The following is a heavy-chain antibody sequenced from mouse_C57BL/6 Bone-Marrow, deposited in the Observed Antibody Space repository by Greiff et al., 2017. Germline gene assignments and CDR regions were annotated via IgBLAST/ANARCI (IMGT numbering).Heavy chain of an antibody. Sequence: EVQLVESGGGLVKPGGSLKLSCAASGFTFSDYGMHWVRQAPEKGLEWVAYISSGSSTIYYADTVKGRFTISRDNAKNTLFLQMTSLRSEDAAMYDCARPTTVVAPHFDYWGQGTTLTVSS. D-gene: IGHD1-1*01. CDR2: ISSGSSTI. V-gene: IGHV5-17*01. CDR3: ARPTTVVAPHFDY. CDR1: GFTFSDYG. J-gene: IGHJ2*01.